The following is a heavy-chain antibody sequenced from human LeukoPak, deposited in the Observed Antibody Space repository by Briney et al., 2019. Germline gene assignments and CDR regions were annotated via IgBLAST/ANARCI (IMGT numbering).Heavy chain of an antibody. CDR1: GGSISTYY. CDR3: ARSYCSGTTCYLYYFDY. D-gene: IGHD2-2*01. CDR2: IHYTGST. J-gene: IGHJ4*02. V-gene: IGHV4-59*01. Sequence: SETLSLTRTVSGGSISTYYWSWIRQPPGKGLEWIGYIHYTGSTDYNPSLKSRVTISVDTSKNQFSLKMNSVTAADTAMYYCARSYCSGTTCYLYYFDYWGQGTLVTVSS.